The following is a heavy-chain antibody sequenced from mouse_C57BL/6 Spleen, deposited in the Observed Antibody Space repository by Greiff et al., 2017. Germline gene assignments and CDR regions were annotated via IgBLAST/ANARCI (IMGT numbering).Heavy chain of an antibody. CDR3: APGGYETSGPFDY. CDR1: GYTFTSYW. CDR2: INPSSGYT. Sequence: VQLQQSGAELAKPGASVKLSCKASGYTFTSYWMHWVKQRPGQGLEWIGYINPSSGYTKYNQKFKDKATLTADKSSSTAYLQLSSLTYEDSAVYYCAPGGYETSGPFDYWGQGTTLTFSS. V-gene: IGHV1-7*01. J-gene: IGHJ2*01. D-gene: IGHD2-3*01.